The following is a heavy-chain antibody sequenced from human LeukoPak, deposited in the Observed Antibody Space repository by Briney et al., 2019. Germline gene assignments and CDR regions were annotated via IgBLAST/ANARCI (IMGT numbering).Heavy chain of an antibody. CDR2: ISYDGSNK. J-gene: IGHJ4*02. CDR3: ARDARTVGITMIVVGFDY. D-gene: IGHD3-22*01. V-gene: IGHV3-30*04. Sequence: GRSLRLSCAASGFTFSSYAMYWVRQSPGKGLEWVAVISYDGSNKYYADSVKGRCTISRDNSKNTLYLQMNSLRAEDTAVYYCARDARTVGITMIVVGFDYWGQGTLVTVSS. CDR1: GFTFSSYA.